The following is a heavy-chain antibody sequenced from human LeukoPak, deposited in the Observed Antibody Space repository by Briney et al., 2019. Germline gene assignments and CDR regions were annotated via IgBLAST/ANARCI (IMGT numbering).Heavy chain of an antibody. CDR3: ARDRLRIFGVVTYMFDY. D-gene: IGHD3-3*01. Sequence: PGGSLRLSCAASGFTFSDYYMSWIRQAPGKGLDWVSYISSSGSTIYYADSVKGRFTISRDNAKNSLYLQMNSLRAEDTAVYYCARDRLRIFGVVTYMFDYWGQGTLVTVSS. CDR2: ISSSGSTI. CDR1: GFTFSDYY. J-gene: IGHJ4*02. V-gene: IGHV3-11*01.